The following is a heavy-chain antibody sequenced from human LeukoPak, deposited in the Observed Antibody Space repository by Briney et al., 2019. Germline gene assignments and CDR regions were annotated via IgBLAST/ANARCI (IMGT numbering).Heavy chain of an antibody. CDR1: GCIFISYR. CDR3: ARRSYCSSTSCYNLDAFDI. J-gene: IGHJ3*02. Sequence: GGPLQISGQGSGCIFISYRSGGGRRLRGKGRGGMGIIYPGDSDTRYSPSFQGQFTISAAKSISTPYLHWSSLKSSDTAMYYCARRSYCSSTSCYNLDAFDIWGQGKMVTVSS. CDR2: IYPGDSDT. V-gene: IGHV5-51*01. D-gene: IGHD2-2*02.